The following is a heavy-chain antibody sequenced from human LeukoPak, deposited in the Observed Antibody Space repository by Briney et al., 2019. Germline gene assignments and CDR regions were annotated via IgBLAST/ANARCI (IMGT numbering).Heavy chain of an antibody. CDR3: AEDIMSGSLSFSSLNY. Sequence: GRSLRLSCAASGFTFDDYAMHWVRQAPGKGLEWVSGISWNSGSIGYADSVKGRFTISRDNAKNSLYLQMNSLRAEDTALYYCAEDIMSGSLSFSSLNYWGRGTLVTVSS. CDR1: GFTFDDYA. V-gene: IGHV3-9*01. D-gene: IGHD3-3*02. CDR2: ISWNSGSI. J-gene: IGHJ4*02.